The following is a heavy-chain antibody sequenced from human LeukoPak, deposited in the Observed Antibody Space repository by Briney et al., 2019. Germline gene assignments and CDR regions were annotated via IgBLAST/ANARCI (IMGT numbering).Heavy chain of an antibody. CDR3: ARRGGSGRAFDY. J-gene: IGHJ4*02. CDR2: IYYTGST. V-gene: IGHV4-39*01. Sequence: LSGTLSLTCSVSGASISGGTYYWGWIRQPPGKGLEWIGSIYYTGSTYDNPSLKSRVTISVDTSKNQFSLKLSSVTAADTAVYYCARRGGSGRAFDYWGQGTLVTVSS. D-gene: IGHD1-26*01. CDR1: GASISGGTYY.